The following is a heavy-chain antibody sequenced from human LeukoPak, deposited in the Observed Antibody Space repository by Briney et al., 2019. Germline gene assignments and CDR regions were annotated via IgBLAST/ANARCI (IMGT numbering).Heavy chain of an antibody. CDR1: GFTFSSHW. J-gene: IGHJ4*02. D-gene: IGHD5-12*01. CDR2: ISGSGGST. CDR3: AKDYSGYDWMGYYFDY. V-gene: IGHV3-23*01. Sequence: SGGSLRLSCAASGFTFSSHWMSWVRQAPGKGLEWVSTISGSGGSTYYADSVKGRFTISRDNSKNTLYLQMNSLRAEDTAVYFCAKDYSGYDWMGYYFDYWGQGTLVTVSS.